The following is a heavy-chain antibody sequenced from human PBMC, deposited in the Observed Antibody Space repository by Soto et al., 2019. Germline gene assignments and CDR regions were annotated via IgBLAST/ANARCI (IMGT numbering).Heavy chain of an antibody. CDR2: IIPVFGTT. CDR1: GGLFSSFA. V-gene: IGHV1-69*01. CDR3: ARGGGPYVWFNEF. D-gene: IGHD3-16*01. J-gene: IGHJ4*02. Sequence: QGQLVQSGTEVKKPGSSVKVSCKDSGGLFSSFAISWVRQAPGQGLEWLGGIIPVFGTTNYAEKFQDRVTITPDESTNTAYMELSSLTSGDTAMYYCARGGGPYVWFNEFWGQGTLVTVSS.